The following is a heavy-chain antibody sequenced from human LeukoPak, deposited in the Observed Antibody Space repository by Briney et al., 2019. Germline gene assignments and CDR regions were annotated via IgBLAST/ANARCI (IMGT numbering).Heavy chain of an antibody. CDR1: GGSLNTYY. V-gene: IGHV4-59*01. CDR2: IHYTGNT. J-gene: IGHJ4*02. CDR3: ARGRVGADFDY. D-gene: IGHD1-26*01. Sequence: SETLSLTCIVAGGSLNTYYWSWIRQPPRKGLEWIGYIHYTGNTAYSPSLKSRVTMSLDTAKNQFSLNLSSVTAADTAVYYCARGRVGADFDYWGQGTLVTVSS.